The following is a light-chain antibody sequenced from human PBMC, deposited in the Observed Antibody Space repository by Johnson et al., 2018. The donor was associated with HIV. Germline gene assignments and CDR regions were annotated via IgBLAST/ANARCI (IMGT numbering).Light chain of an antibody. CDR2: ENN. J-gene: IGLJ1*01. V-gene: IGLV1-51*02. Sequence: HSVLTQPPSVSAAPGQKVTISCSGSSSNIGNNYVSWYQQFPGTAPRLLIYENNKRPSGIADRFSGSKSGTSATLGITGLQTGDEADYYCGTWDSSLSAHYVFGTGTKVTVL. CDR1: SSNIGNNY. CDR3: GTWDSSLSAHYV.